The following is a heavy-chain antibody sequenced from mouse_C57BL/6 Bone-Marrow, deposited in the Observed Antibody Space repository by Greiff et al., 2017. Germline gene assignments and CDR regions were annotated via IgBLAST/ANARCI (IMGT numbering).Heavy chain of an antibody. CDR3: ARADYYYGSSYDAIDD. V-gene: IGHV1-64*01. CDR2: IHPKSGST. J-gene: IGHJ4*01. Sequence: VQLQQPGAELVKPGASVKLSCKASGYTFTSYWMHWVKQRPGQGLEWIGMIHPKSGSTNYNEKFKSKATMTVDKSSSTAYLQLSSLTSEDSGFYYGARADYYYGSSYDAIDDWGQGTSVTVSS. D-gene: IGHD1-1*01. CDR1: GYTFTSYW.